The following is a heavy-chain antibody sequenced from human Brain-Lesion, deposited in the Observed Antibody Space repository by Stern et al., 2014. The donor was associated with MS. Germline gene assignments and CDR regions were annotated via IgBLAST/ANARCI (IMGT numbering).Heavy chain of an antibody. D-gene: IGHD5-12*01. CDR2: IYASGTT. CDR3: AREGGDDDDYYGLDV. V-gene: IGHV3-53*04. CDR1: GLTVANEY. Sequence: DQLVESGGGLVQPGGSLRLSCAASGLTVANEYMSWVRQAPGKGPERVSLIYASGTTAYADSVKGRFIISRHNSENTLSLQMNSLRPEDTAVYYCAREGGDDDDYYGLDVWGPGTTVTVSS. J-gene: IGHJ6*02.